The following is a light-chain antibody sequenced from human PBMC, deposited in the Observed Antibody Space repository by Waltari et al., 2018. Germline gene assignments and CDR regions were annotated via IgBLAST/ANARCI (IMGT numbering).Light chain of an antibody. V-gene: IGLV2-11*01. Sequence: QSALTQPPSVPGSPGPSVSISCTGTSNDVGGYHYVSWYPHHPGEVPKLLIYDVTQRPSGVPDRFSGSKSGNTASLTISVLQADDEADYYCSSYGGTYFVFGGGTRLTVL. CDR2: DVT. CDR1: SNDVGGYHY. J-gene: IGLJ2*01. CDR3: SSYGGTYFV.